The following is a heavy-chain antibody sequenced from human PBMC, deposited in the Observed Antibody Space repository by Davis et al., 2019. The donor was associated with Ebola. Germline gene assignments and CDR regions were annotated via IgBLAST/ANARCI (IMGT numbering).Heavy chain of an antibody. V-gene: IGHV1-69*04. J-gene: IGHJ5*02. D-gene: IGHD3-22*01. CDR3: ARGITMIVGTHWFDP. CDR1: GGTFTNYA. Sequence: AASVKVSCKTSGGTFTNYAVNWVRQAPGQGLEWMGRIIPVVDTKDYAQKFQGRVTLTADKATNTAYMELSGLRFDDTAVYYCARGITMIVGTHWFDPWGQGTLVTVSS. CDR2: IIPVVDTK.